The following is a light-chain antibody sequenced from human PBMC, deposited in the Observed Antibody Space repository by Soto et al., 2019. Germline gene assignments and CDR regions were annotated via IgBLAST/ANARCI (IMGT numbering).Light chain of an antibody. J-gene: IGLJ3*02. CDR2: GNT. Sequence: QSVLTQPPSVSGAPGQRVTISCTGSSSNIGAGYDVHWYQQLPGTAPKLLVSGNTNRPAGVPDRFSGSKSGTSASLAITGLQAEEEADYYCQSYDSSLSYWVFGGGTKLTVL. CDR3: QSYDSSLSYWV. V-gene: IGLV1-40*01. CDR1: SSNIGAGYD.